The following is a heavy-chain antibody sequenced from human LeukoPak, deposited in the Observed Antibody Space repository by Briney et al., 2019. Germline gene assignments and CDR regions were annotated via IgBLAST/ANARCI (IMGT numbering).Heavy chain of an antibody. V-gene: IGHV4-39*07. CDR2: IYYSGST. Sequence: PSETLSLTCTVSGGSISSSSYYWGWIRQPPGKGLEWIGSIYYSGSTYYNPSLKSRVTISVDTSKNQFSLKLSSVTAADTAVYYCARPNYCSGGSCYSGFGYWGQGTLVTVSS. J-gene: IGHJ4*02. CDR3: ARPNYCSGGSCYSGFGY. D-gene: IGHD2-15*01. CDR1: GGSISSSSYY.